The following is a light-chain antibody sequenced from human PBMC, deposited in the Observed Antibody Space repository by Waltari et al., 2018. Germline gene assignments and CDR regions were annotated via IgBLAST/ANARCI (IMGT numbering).Light chain of an antibody. Sequence: QSALTPPASLSVSLGQSITISCSGTSTDLGGSDHVSCYQQHPGKATKLMIYYVTGRPSGVSARFSGSKSGNTASLAISGLQAEDEADYYCTSYTSAGPLYVFGPGTKVFVL. CDR2: YVT. CDR1: STDLGGSDH. J-gene: IGLJ1*01. CDR3: TSYTSAGPLYV. V-gene: IGLV2-14*03.